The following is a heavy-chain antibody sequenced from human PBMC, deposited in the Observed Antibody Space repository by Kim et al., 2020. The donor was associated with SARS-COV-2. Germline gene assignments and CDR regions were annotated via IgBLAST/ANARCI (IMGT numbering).Heavy chain of an antibody. CDR1: GFTFSSYG. V-gene: IGHV3-33*06. CDR2: IWDDGSNK. CDR3: AKNEGYDILTGYYGLGYYSMDV. D-gene: IGHD3-9*01. Sequence: GGSLRLSCAASGFTFSSYGMHWVRQAPGKGLEWVAVIWDDGSNKYYADSVKGRFTISRDNSKNTLYRQMNSLRAEDTAVYYCAKNEGYDILTGYYGLGYYSMDVWGQGTTVTVSS. J-gene: IGHJ6*02.